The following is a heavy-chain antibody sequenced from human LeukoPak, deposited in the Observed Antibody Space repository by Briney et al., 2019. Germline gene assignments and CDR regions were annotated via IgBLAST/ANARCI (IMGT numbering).Heavy chain of an antibody. V-gene: IGHV3-66*01. Sequence: GESLRLSCAASGFTVSSNYMNCVRQAPGKGLEWVSLIHSGGSTHYADSVKGRFTISRDNSKNTLYLQMNSLRAEDTAVYYCARGGDSNYYGDYWGQGTLVTVSS. CDR3: ARGGDSNYYGDY. CDR1: GFTVSSNY. D-gene: IGHD3-22*01. CDR2: IHSGGST. J-gene: IGHJ4*02.